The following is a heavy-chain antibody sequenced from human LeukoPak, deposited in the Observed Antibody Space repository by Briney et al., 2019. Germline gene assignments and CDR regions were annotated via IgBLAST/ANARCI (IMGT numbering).Heavy chain of an antibody. CDR1: GYTFTSYA. CDR3: ARFRAVPAAIFDY. J-gene: IGHJ4*02. V-gene: IGHV1-3*01. Sequence: WASVKVSCKASGYTFTSYAMHWVRQAPGQRLEWMGWINAGNGNTKYSQKFQGRVTITRDTSASTAYMELSSLRSEDTAVYYCARFRAVPAAIFDYWGQGTLVTVSS. CDR2: INAGNGNT. D-gene: IGHD2-2*01.